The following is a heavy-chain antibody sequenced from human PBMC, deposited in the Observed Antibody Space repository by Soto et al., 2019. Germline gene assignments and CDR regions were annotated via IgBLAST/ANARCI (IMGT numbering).Heavy chain of an antibody. Sequence: GGSLILSCSASGFTFSSYEMNWVRQAPGKGLEWVSYISSSGSTIYYADSVKGRFTISRDNAKNSLYLQMNSLRAEDTAVYYCARVAYSSSWYPAEGLFDYWGQGTLVTVSS. CDR3: ARVAYSSSWYPAEGLFDY. J-gene: IGHJ4*02. V-gene: IGHV3-48*03. CDR2: ISSSGSTI. CDR1: GFTFSSYE. D-gene: IGHD6-13*01.